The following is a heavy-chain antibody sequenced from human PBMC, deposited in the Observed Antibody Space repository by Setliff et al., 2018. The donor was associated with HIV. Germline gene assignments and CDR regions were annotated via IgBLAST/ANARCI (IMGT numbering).Heavy chain of an antibody. Sequence: ASVKVSCKAPGYNFVNLGIAWVRQAPGQGLEWMGWISPYNGNTNYGQKFQGRVTMSTETSTTTAYMELRSLRSDDTAVYYCAKDKTEGAMGHWGQGTLVTVSS. V-gene: IGHV1-18*01. CDR2: ISPYNGNT. J-gene: IGHJ4*02. CDR1: GYNFVNLG. CDR3: AKDKTEGAMGH. D-gene: IGHD1-26*01.